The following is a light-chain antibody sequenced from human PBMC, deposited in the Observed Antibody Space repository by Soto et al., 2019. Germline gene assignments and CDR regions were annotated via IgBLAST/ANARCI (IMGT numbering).Light chain of an antibody. CDR3: QTWGTDIVV. V-gene: IGLV4-69*01. J-gene: IGLJ2*01. Sequence: QSALTQSPSASASLGASVRLTCTLSSGHSTYAIAWHQQQPEKGPRYLMKLNSDGSHYKGDGIPDRFSVSSSGAERYLTISSLQSEDEADYYCQTWGTDIVVFGGGTKLTVL. CDR2: LNSDGSH. CDR1: SGHSTYA.